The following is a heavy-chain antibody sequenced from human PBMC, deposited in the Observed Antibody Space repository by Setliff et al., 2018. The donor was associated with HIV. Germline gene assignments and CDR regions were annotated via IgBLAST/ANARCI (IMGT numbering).Heavy chain of an antibody. CDR3: ARGTVWGYMDV. CDR1: GGSISSYY. D-gene: IGHD3-16*01. V-gene: IGHV4-59*01. J-gene: IGHJ6*03. Sequence: SETLSLTCSVSGGSISSYYWSWIRQPPGKGLEWIGDIYYSGMTNYNPSLQSRVTISLDTSKNQFSLKVNSVTAADTAVNYCARGTVWGYMDVWGKGTTVTVSS. CDR2: IYYSGMT.